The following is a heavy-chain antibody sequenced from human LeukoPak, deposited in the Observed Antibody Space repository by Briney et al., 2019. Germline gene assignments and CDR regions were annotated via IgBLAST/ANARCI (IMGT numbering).Heavy chain of an antibody. CDR2: IYYSGST. J-gene: IGHJ4*02. V-gene: IGHV4-59*01. Sequence: PSETLSLTCTVSGGSISSYYWSWIRKPPGKGLEWIGYIYYSGSTNYNPSLKSRVTISVDTSKNQFSLKLSSVTAADTAVYYCASGSDATVVKALDYWGQGTLVTVSS. CDR3: ASGSDATVVKALDY. CDR1: GGSISSYY. D-gene: IGHD4-23*01.